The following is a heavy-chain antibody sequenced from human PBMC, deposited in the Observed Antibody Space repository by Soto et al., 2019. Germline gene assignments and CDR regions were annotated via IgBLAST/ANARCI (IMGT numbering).Heavy chain of an antibody. CDR1: GFSSYW. J-gene: IGHJ4*02. CDR2: INSDGSST. V-gene: IGHV3-74*01. D-gene: IGHD6-19*01. CDR3: AVAVAGPTAIGY. Sequence: EVQLVESGGGLVQPGGSLRLSCAASGFSSYWMHWVRQAPGKGLVWVSRINSDGSSTSYADSVKGRFTISRDNAKNTLYLQMNGLRAEDTAVYYCAVAVAGPTAIGYWGQGTLVTVSS.